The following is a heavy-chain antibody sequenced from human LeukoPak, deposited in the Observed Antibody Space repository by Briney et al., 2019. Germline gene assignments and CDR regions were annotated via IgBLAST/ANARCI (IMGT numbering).Heavy chain of an antibody. CDR3: ARDGTYYYDSSGYGHLDV. CDR2: ITSSGTYI. Sequence: GGSLRLSCAASGFTFSNYNMNWVRQAPGKTMEWVSSITSSGTYIFYADSVKGRFTISRDNAKNSLYLQMNSLRAEDTAVYYCARDGTYYYDSSGYGHLDVWGKGTTVTISS. CDR1: GFTFSNYN. J-gene: IGHJ6*04. V-gene: IGHV3-21*01. D-gene: IGHD3-22*01.